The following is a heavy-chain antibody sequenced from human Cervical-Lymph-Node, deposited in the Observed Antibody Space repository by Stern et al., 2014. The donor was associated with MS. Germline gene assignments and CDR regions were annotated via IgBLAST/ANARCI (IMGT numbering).Heavy chain of an antibody. J-gene: IGHJ4*02. D-gene: IGHD3-22*01. Sequence: QVQLQESGPGLVKPSETLSLTCTVSGGSISSYYWSWLRQPPGKGLEWIGYIYYSGSTNYNPSLKSRVTISVDTSKNQFSLKLSSVTAADTAVYYCARGGKYYYDSSGYPPLDYWGQGTLVTVSS. V-gene: IGHV4-59*01. CDR3: ARGGKYYYDSSGYPPLDY. CDR1: GGSISSYY. CDR2: IYYSGST.